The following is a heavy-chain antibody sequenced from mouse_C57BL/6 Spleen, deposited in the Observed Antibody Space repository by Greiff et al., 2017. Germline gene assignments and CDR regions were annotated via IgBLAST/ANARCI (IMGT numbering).Heavy chain of an antibody. CDR2: IRNKANNHAT. V-gene: IGHV6-6*01. J-gene: IGHJ4*01. CDR3: TSTGDYYAMDY. CDR1: GFTFSDAW. D-gene: IGHD4-1*01. Sequence: EVKLVESGGGLVQPGGSMKLSCAASGFTFSDAWMDWVRQSPETGLEWVAEIRNKANNHATYYAESVKGRFTISRDDSKSSVYLQMNSLRAEDTGIYYCTSTGDYYAMDYWGQGTSVTVSS.